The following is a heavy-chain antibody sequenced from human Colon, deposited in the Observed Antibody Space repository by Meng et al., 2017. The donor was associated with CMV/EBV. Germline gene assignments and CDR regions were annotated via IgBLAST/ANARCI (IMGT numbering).Heavy chain of an antibody. CDR2: ISSTSTSV. V-gene: IGHV3-48*04. CDR3: ARCRSNFCSHSTNGMDV. CDR1: GFTFSAYT. Sequence: GESLKISCVGSGFTFSAYTINWVRQAPGKGLEWVSDISSTSTSVHYADSVKGRFTISRDNSEKTLYLDLKSLRVGDTATYYCARCRSNFCSHSTNGMDVWGPGTTVTVSS. J-gene: IGHJ6*02. D-gene: IGHD3-3*01.